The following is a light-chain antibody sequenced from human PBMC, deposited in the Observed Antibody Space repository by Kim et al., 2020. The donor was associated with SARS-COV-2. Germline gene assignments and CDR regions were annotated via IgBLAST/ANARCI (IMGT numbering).Light chain of an antibody. CDR3: NSRDSNDNVV. CDR1: SLRSYY. Sequence: VALGQTVRITCQGDSLRSYYATWYQQKPGQAPILVTYGKNNRPSVIPDRFSGSSSGNTASLTITGTQAGDEADYYCNSRDSNDNVVFGGGTQLTVL. J-gene: IGLJ2*01. V-gene: IGLV3-19*01. CDR2: GKN.